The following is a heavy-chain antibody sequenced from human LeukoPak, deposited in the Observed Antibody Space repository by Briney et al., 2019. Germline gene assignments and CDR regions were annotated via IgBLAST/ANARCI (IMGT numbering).Heavy chain of an antibody. CDR1: GLTFSSYW. CDR2: TKEDGSEK. Sequence: TGGSLRLSCAASGLTFSSYWMSWVRQAPGKGLEWVANTKEDGSEKYYVDSVKGRFTISRDNAKNSLYLQMNSLRAEDTAGYYCARRYYDSSGYYGMDVWGQGTTVIVSS. D-gene: IGHD3-22*01. J-gene: IGHJ6*02. V-gene: IGHV3-7*01. CDR3: ARRYYDSSGYYGMDV.